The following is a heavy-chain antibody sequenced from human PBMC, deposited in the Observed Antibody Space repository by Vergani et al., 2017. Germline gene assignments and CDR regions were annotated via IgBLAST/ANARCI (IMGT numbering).Heavy chain of an antibody. D-gene: IGHD6-13*01. Sequence: EVQLVESGGGLVQPGGSLRLSCAASGFTFSSYAMSWVRQAPGKGLGWGSAISGSGGSTYYADSVKGRFTIYRDNSKKKLYLQMNSLRAEDPAVYYCAKHSAAAAGLVWWDWFDPWGQGTLVTVSS. CDR2: ISGSGGST. CDR3: AKHSAAAAGLVWWDWFDP. V-gene: IGHV3-23*04. CDR1: GFTFSSYA. J-gene: IGHJ5*02.